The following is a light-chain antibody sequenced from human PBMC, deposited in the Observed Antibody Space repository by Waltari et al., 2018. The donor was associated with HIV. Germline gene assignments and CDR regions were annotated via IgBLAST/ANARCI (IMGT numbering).Light chain of an antibody. V-gene: IGLV1-44*01. CDR2: NNN. CDR1: SSNIGSNS. J-gene: IGLJ2*01. CDR3: AAWDDSLSGRV. Sequence: QSVLTPPPSASGTPGQRVPIPFSGSSSNIGSNSFNWYHQPPGTAPKLLIYNNNERPSGVPDRFSGSRSGTSASLAISGLQSEDEADYYCAAWDDSLSGRVFGGGTKLTVL.